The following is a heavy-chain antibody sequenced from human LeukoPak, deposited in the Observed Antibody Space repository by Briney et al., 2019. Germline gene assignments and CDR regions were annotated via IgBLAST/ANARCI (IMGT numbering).Heavy chain of an antibody. D-gene: IGHD6-13*01. CDR2: IREDGNRV. CDR1: GFPFSNYW. V-gene: IGHV3-7*01. Sequence: GGSLRLSCAASGFPFSNYWMTRVRQAPGKGLEWVANIREDGNRVMYLDSVKDRFTISRDNADNSLYLQMNSLRAEDTAVYYCARDRGVVADGTVGWFDSWGQGTLVTVSS. J-gene: IGHJ5*01. CDR3: ARDRGVVADGTVGWFDS.